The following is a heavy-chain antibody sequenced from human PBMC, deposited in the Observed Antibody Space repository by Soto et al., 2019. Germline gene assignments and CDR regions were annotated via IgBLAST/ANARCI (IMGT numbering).Heavy chain of an antibody. J-gene: IGHJ6*02. CDR3: ARRQDTAMVRYYYYGMDV. D-gene: IGHD5-18*01. V-gene: IGHV4-39*01. Sequence: SETLSLTCTVSGGSISSSSYYWGWIRQPPGKGLEWIGSIYYSGSTYYNPSPKSRVTISVDTSKNQFSLKLSSVTAADTAVYYCARRQDTAMVRYYYYGMDVWGQGTTVTVSS. CDR2: IYYSGST. CDR1: GGSISSSSYY.